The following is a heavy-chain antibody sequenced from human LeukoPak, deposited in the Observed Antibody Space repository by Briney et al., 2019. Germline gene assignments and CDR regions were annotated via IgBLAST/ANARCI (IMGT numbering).Heavy chain of an antibody. Sequence: SQTLSLTCTVSDGSISSGGYYWSWIRQHPGKGLEWIGYIYYSGSTYYNPSLKSRVTISVDTSKNQFSLKLSSVTAADTAVYYCAREDQLVVGGFDYWGQGTLVTVSS. CDR2: IYYSGST. D-gene: IGHD6-6*01. CDR3: AREDQLVVGGFDY. CDR1: DGSISSGGYY. J-gene: IGHJ4*02. V-gene: IGHV4-31*03.